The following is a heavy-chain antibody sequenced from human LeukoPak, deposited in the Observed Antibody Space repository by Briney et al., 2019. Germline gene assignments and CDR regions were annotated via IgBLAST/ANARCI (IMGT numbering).Heavy chain of an antibody. J-gene: IGHJ4*02. CDR2: IYYSGST. CDR1: SXSXXY. CDR3: AKRPSSGPWLFDY. V-gene: IGHV4-39*01. D-gene: IGHD6-19*01. Sequence: SXSXXYXGWXRXPPXKGLEWIGSIYYSGSTYYNPSLKSRVTISVDTSKNQFSLKLSSVTAADTAVYYCAKRPSSGPWLFDYWGQGTLVTVSS.